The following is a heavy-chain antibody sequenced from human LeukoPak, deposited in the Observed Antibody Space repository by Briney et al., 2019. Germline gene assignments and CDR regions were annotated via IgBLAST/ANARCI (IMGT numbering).Heavy chain of an antibody. V-gene: IGHV4-39*07. Sequence: PSETLSLTCTVSGGSISSGSYYWGWIRQPPGKGLEWIGSIYYSGSTYYNPSLKSRVTISVDTSKNQFSLKLSSVTAADTAVYYCARGPYYYGSGEGDNYYYMDVWGKGTTVTVSS. CDR3: ARGPYYYGSGEGDNYYYMDV. CDR1: GGSISSGSYY. D-gene: IGHD3-10*01. J-gene: IGHJ6*03. CDR2: IYYSGST.